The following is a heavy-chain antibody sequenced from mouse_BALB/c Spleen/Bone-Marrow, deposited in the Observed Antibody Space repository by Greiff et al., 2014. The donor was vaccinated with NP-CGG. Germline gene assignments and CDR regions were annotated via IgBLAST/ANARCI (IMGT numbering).Heavy chain of an antibody. Sequence: EVQLQQSGPELVKPGASVKMSCKASGYTFTSYVMHWVKQKPGQGLEWIGYINPYNDGTKYNEKFKGKATLTSDKSSSTAYMELSSLTSEDSAVYYCAREGSTKITTDAWFAYWGQGTLVTVSA. CDR3: AREGSTKITTDAWFAY. V-gene: IGHV1-14*01. CDR2: INPYNDGT. CDR1: GYTFTSYV. D-gene: IGHD2-4*01. J-gene: IGHJ3*01.